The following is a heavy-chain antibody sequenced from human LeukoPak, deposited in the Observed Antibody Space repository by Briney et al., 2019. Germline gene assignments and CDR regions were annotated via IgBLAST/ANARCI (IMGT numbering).Heavy chain of an antibody. V-gene: IGHV3-74*01. J-gene: IGHJ4*02. CDR3: ARDHYGGNSDY. CDR1: GFTFDDYA. D-gene: IGHD4-23*01. Sequence: GGSLRLSCAASGFTFDDYAMHWVRQAPGKGLLWVSRINTDGSSTYYADSVKGRFTISRDNAKNTLYLQMNSLRAEDTAVYYCARDHYGGNSDYWGQGTLVTVSS. CDR2: INTDGSST.